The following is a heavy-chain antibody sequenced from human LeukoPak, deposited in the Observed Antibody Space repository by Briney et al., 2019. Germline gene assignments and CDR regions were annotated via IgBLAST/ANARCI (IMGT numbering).Heavy chain of an antibody. CDR2: LSDVGTN. D-gene: IGHD4-23*01. CDR3: ARDKAPGGKRWFDP. J-gene: IGHJ5*02. V-gene: IGHV4-59*01. Sequence: SETLSLTCAVSGVSTSSYYWSWIRQHPGKGLEWIGYLSDVGTNDYNPSLKGRVTISRDTSKNQFSLRLSSVTAADAAVYHCARDKAPGGKRWFDPWGQGALVIVSS. CDR1: GVSTSSYY.